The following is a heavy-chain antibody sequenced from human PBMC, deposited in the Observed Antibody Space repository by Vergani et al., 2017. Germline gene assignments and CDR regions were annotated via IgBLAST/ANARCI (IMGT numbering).Heavy chain of an antibody. J-gene: IGHJ5*02. CDR2: IIPILGIA. D-gene: IGHD3-10*01. CDR3: AGGTMVRGGWFDP. V-gene: IGHV1-69*02. Sequence: QVQLVQSGAEVKKPGSSVKVSCKASGGTFSSYTISWVRQAPGQGLEWMGRIIPILGIANYAQKFQGRVTITADKSTSTAYMELSSLRSEDTAGYYCAGGTMVRGGWFDPWGQGTLVTVSS. CDR1: GGTFSSYT.